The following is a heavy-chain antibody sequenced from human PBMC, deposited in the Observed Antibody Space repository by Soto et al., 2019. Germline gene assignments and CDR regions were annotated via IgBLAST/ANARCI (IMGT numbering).Heavy chain of an antibody. V-gene: IGHV4-39*01. Sequence: PSETLSLTCTVSGGSISSSSYYWGWIRQPPGKGLEWIGSIYYSGSTYYNPSLKSRVTISVDTSKNQFSLKLSSVTAADTAVYYCARARGPLYCSSTSCYELNWFDPWGQGTLVTVSS. J-gene: IGHJ5*02. CDR2: IYYSGST. CDR1: GGSISSSSYY. CDR3: ARARGPLYCSSTSCYELNWFDP. D-gene: IGHD2-2*01.